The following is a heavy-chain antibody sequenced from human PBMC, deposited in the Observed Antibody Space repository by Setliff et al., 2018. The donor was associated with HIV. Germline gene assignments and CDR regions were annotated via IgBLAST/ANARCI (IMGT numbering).Heavy chain of an antibody. V-gene: IGHV4-39*01. D-gene: IGHD5-18*01. CDR3: ARRDGYGYGFYFDY. CDR2: IYYSGST. J-gene: IGHJ4*02. CDR1: NDSISSGTHY. Sequence: PSETLSLTCTVSNDSISSGTHYWSWLRQHPGKGLEWIGYIYYSGSTSYNPSLKSRLTISVDTSKNQFSLKLSSVTAADTAVYYCARRDGYGYGFYFDYWGQGTLVTVSS.